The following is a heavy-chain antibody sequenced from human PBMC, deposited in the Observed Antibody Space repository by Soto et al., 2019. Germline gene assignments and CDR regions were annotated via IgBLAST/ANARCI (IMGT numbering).Heavy chain of an antibody. J-gene: IGHJ4*02. CDR2: IAYDGRNK. CDR3: ARELERVFDY. D-gene: IGHD1-1*01. Sequence: QVQLVESGGGVVQPGRSLRLSCAASGFTFSSYAMHWVRQAPGKGLEWVAVIAYDGRNKYYADSVKGRFTISRDNSKNTLYLQMNSVRIEDTVVYYCARELERVFDYWGQGTLVTVSS. CDR1: GFTFSSYA. V-gene: IGHV3-30*04.